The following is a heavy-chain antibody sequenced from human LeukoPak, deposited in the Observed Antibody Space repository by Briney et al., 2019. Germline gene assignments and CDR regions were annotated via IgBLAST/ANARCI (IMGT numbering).Heavy chain of an antibody. J-gene: IGHJ4*02. CDR1: GGSFSGYY. Sequence: PSETLSLTCAVYGGSFSGYYWSWIRQPPGKGLEWIGEINHSGGTNYNPSLKSRVTISVDTSKNQFSLKLSSVTAADTAVYYCARGLVGATTNFDYWGQGTLVTVSS. V-gene: IGHV4-34*01. D-gene: IGHD1-26*01. CDR2: INHSGGT. CDR3: ARGLVGATTNFDY.